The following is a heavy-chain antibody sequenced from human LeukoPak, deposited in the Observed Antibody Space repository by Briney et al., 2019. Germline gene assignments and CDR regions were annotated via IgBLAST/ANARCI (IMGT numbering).Heavy chain of an antibody. Sequence: GGSLRLSCAASGFTFSNYWMHWVRQAPGKGLVWVSRINSDGINTSYADSVKGRFAISRDNAKNTLYLQMNSLRAEDTAVYYCAKELGSSWYSYFDYWGQGTLVTVSS. CDR2: INSDGINT. CDR3: AKELGSSWYSYFDY. CDR1: GFTFSNYW. V-gene: IGHV3-74*01. J-gene: IGHJ4*02. D-gene: IGHD6-13*01.